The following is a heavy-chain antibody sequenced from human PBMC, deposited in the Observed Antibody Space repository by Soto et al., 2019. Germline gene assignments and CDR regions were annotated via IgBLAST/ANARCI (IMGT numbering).Heavy chain of an antibody. J-gene: IGHJ3*02. CDR1: GGTFSSYA. CDR3: ARAGYYDSSGYYYGIQYAFDI. D-gene: IGHD3-22*01. Sequence: QVQLVQSGAEVKKPGSSVKVSCKASGGTFSSYAISWVRQAPGQGLEWMGGIIPLFGTANYAQKFQGRVTITADESTSTAYMELSSLRSEDTAVYYCARAGYYDSSGYYYGIQYAFDIWGQGTMVTVSS. V-gene: IGHV1-69*01. CDR2: IIPLFGTA.